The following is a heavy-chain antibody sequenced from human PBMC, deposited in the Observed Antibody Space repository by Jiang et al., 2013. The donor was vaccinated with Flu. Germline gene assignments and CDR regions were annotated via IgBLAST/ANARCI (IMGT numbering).Heavy chain of an antibody. CDR2: IWYDGSNK. D-gene: IGHD3-3*01. J-gene: IGHJ6*02. V-gene: IGHV3-33*01. CDR3: ARELGVRPGITIFGVVTYGMDV. Sequence: GGGVVQPGRSLRLSCAASGFTFSSYGMHWVRQAPGKGLEWVAVIWYDGSNKYYADSVKGRFTISRDNSKNTLYLQMNSLRAEDTAVYYCARELGVRPGITIFGVVTYGMDVWGQGTTVTVSS. CDR1: GFTFSSYG.